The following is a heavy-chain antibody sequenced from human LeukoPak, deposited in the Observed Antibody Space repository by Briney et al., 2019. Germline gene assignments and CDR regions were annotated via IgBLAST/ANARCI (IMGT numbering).Heavy chain of an antibody. Sequence: SETLSLTCTVSGGSISSYYWSWIRQPPGKGLEWIGYIYYSGSTNYNPSLKSRVTISVDTSKNQFSLKLSSVTAADTAVYYCARVHGSPGYCSSTSCPTPTWHYYGMDVWGQGTTVTVSS. D-gene: IGHD2-2*01. CDR1: GGSISSYY. CDR2: IYYSGST. V-gene: IGHV4-59*01. J-gene: IGHJ6*02. CDR3: ARVHGSPGYCSSTSCPTPTWHYYGMDV.